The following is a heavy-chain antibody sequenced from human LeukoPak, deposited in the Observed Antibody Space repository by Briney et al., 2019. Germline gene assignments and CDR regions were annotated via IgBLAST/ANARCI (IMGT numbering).Heavy chain of an antibody. CDR3: ARDFDYYDAEGYFDY. V-gene: IGHV1-18*01. CDR1: GYTFTIYG. CDR2: ISAYNGNT. J-gene: IGHJ4*02. D-gene: IGHD3-22*01. Sequence: ASVTVSCKASGYTFTIYGISWVRQAPGQGLEWMGWISAYNGNTNYAQKLQGRVTMTTDTSTSTAYMELRSLRSDDTAVYYCARDFDYYDAEGYFDYWGQGTLVTVSS.